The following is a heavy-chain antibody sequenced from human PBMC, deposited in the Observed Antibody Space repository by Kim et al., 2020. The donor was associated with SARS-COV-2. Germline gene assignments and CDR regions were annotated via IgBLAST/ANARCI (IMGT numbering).Heavy chain of an antibody. Sequence: GESLKISCKGSGYSFTSYWISWVRQMPGKGLEWMGRIDPSDSYTNYSPSFQGHVTISADKSISTAYLQWSSLKASDTAMYYCARPVNGGGSGTYYYYYGMDVWGQGTTVTVSS. D-gene: IGHD1-1*01. J-gene: IGHJ6*02. CDR3: ARPVNGGGSGTYYYYYGMDV. CDR1: GYSFTSYW. V-gene: IGHV5-10-1*01. CDR2: IDPSDSYT.